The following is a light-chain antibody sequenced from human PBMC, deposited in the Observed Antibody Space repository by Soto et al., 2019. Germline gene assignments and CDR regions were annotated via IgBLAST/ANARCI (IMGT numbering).Light chain of an antibody. V-gene: IGKV3-20*01. J-gene: IGKJ3*01. CDR1: QSVSSN. CDR2: GTS. Sequence: EIVMTQSPGTLSVSPVERATLSCRASQSVSSNLAWYQQKPGQAPRVLIYGTSIRASGVPERFSGGGSGTDFTLTITRLEPEDFAVYYCQQYGSSLFTFGPGTKVDI. CDR3: QQYGSSLFT.